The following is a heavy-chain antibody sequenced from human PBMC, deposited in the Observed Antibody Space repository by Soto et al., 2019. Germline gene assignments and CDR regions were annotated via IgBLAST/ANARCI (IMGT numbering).Heavy chain of an antibody. J-gene: IGHJ5*02. CDR3: ARDSEITIFGVVIHQGFDP. D-gene: IGHD3-3*01. CDR2: ISSSSSYI. V-gene: IGHV3-21*01. Sequence: VQLVESGGGVVQPGRSLRLSCAASGFTFSSYAMHWVRQAPGKGLEWVSSISSSSSYIYYADSVKGRFTISRDNAKNSLYLQMNSLRAEDTAVYYCARDSEITIFGVVIHQGFDPWGQGTLVTVSS. CDR1: GFTFSSYA.